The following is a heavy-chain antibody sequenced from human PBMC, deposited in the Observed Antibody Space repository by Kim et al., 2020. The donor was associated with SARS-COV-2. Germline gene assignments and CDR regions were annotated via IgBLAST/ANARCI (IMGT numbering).Heavy chain of an antibody. CDR1: GFTVSSNY. V-gene: IGHV3-66*01. CDR2: IYSGGST. J-gene: IGHJ2*01. Sequence: GGSLRLSCAASGFTVSSNYMSWARQAPGKGLEWVSVIYSGGSTYYADSVKGRFTISRDNSKNTLYLQMNSLRAEDTAVYYCARDYSAAGNRYWYFDLWGRGTLVTVSS. CDR3: ARDYSAAGNRYWYFDL. D-gene: IGHD6-13*01.